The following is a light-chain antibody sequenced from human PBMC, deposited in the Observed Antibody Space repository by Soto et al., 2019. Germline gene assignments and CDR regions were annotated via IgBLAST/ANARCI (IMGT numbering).Light chain of an antibody. CDR2: GAS. V-gene: IGKV3-20*01. J-gene: IGKJ1*01. Sequence: EIVLTQSPGTLSLSPGERATLSCRASQSVSSSDLAWYQQKPGQAPRLLSSGASSRATGIPDRFSGSGSGTDFTLTISRLEPEDFAVYYCQQYGSSPETFGQGTKVEIK. CDR1: QSVSSSD. CDR3: QQYGSSPET.